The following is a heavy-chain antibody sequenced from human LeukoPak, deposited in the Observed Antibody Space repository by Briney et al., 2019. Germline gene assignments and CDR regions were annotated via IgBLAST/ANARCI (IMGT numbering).Heavy chain of an antibody. V-gene: IGHV4-38-2*02. J-gene: IGHJ5*02. CDR2: ISQSRST. CDR3: ARDGYDFWSGGFDP. Sequence: SETLSLTCTVSGYSISSTYHWGWIRQSPGKGLEWIGSISQSRSTYHNPSLKSRVTISVDTSKNQFSLKLNSVTAADTAVYYCARDGYDFWSGGFDPWGQGTLVTVSS. D-gene: IGHD3-3*01. CDR1: GYSISSTYH.